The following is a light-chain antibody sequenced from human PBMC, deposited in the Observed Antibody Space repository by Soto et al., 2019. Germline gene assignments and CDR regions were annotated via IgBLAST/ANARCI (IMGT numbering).Light chain of an antibody. J-gene: IGKJ2*01. V-gene: IGKV1-12*01. CDR2: EAT. CDR1: QGLKF. CDR3: QQTHSIPPT. Sequence: DIQMTQSPSSVSASVVDTVTITCRASQGLKFLAWYQQKPGKAPRLLIYEATNLQSGVPPRFSGSGSGTDFTLTISCLQSEDFATYFCQQTHSIPPTFGPGTK.